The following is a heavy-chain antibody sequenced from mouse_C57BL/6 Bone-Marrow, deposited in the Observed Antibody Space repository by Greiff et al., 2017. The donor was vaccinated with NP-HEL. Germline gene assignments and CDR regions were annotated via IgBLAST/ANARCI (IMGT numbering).Heavy chain of an antibody. Sequence: LKQSGAELVRPGASVKLSCTASGFNIKDDYMHWVKQRPEQGLEWIGWIDPENGDTEYASKFQGKATITADTSSNTAYLQLSSLTSEDTAVYYCTGNYFDYWGQGTTLTVSS. CDR1: GFNIKDDY. CDR3: TGNYFDY. J-gene: IGHJ2*01. V-gene: IGHV14-4*01. CDR2: IDPENGDT.